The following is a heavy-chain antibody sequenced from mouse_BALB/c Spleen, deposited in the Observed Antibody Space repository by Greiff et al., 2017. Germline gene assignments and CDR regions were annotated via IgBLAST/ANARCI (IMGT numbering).Heavy chain of an antibody. CDR2: ISSGGSYT. D-gene: IGHD1-1*01. J-gene: IGHJ4*01. V-gene: IGHV5-9-4*01. Sequence: EVKLVESGGGLVKPGGSLKLSCAASGFTFSSYAMSWVRQSPEKRLEWVAEISSGGSYTYYPDTVTGRFTISRDNAKNTLYLEMSSLRSEDTAMYYCARVTTNYAMDYWGQGTSVTVSA. CDR3: ARVTTNYAMDY. CDR1: GFTFSSYA.